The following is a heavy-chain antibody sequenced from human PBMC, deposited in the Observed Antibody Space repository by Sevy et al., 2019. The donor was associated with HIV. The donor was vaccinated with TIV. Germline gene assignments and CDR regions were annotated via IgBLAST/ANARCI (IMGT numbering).Heavy chain of an antibody. CDR3: ARENEEMATIYDAFDI. J-gene: IGHJ3*02. V-gene: IGHV6-1*01. CDR2: TYYRSKWYN. CDR1: GDSVSSNSAA. D-gene: IGHD5-12*01. Sequence: KQSQTLSLTCAISGDSVSSNSAAWNWIRQSPSRGLEWLGRTYYRSKWYNDYAVSVKSRITINPDTTKNQFTQQLNSVTPEDTAVYYCARENEEMATIYDAFDIWGQGTMVTVSS.